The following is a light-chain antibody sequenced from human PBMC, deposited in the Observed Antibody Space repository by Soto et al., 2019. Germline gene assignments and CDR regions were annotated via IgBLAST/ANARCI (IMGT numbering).Light chain of an antibody. CDR2: DAS. Sequence: AIQLTQSPSSLSASVGDRVTITCRASQGISSALAWYQQKQGKAPKLLIYDASSLESGVPSRFSCSGSETDFTLTISSLQPEDFATYYCQQFNRYPLTFGGGTKVEIK. J-gene: IGKJ4*01. CDR1: QGISSA. V-gene: IGKV1-13*02. CDR3: QQFNRYPLT.